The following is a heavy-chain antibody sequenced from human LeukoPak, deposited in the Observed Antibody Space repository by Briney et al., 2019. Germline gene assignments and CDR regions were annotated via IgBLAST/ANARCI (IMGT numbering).Heavy chain of an antibody. CDR2: ISGSGGST. Sequence: GGSLRLSSAPSRFTSSSYAMSWVRQAPGKGLEWVSAISGSGGSTYYADSVKGRFTISRDNSKNTLYLQMNSLRAEDTAVYYCAKDLVEWFADAFDIWGQGTMVTVSS. CDR3: AKDLVEWFADAFDI. D-gene: IGHD3-3*01. V-gene: IGHV3-23*01. CDR1: RFTSSSYA. J-gene: IGHJ3*02.